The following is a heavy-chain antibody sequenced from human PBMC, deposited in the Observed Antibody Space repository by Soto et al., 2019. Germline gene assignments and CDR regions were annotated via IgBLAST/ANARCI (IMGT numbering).Heavy chain of an antibody. CDR1: GFTCSSYD. CDR2: ILVGGST. CDR3: AKATATGGGAFDI. D-gene: IGHD2-8*02. V-gene: IGHV3-23*01. J-gene: IGHJ3*02. Sequence: GWSMRLSCAASGFTCSSYDMSWVRQAPGKGLEWVSTILVGGSTHYPDSVKGRFTISRDNSKNTVFLQMNSLTAGDTAVYYCAKATATGGGAFDICGQGTMVTVSS.